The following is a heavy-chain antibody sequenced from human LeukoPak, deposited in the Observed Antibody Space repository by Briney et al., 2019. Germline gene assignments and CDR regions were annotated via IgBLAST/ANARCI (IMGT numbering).Heavy chain of an antibody. CDR2: IIPIFGTA. Sequence: SVKVSCKASGYTFTSYYMHWVRQAPGQGLEWMGGIIPIFGTANDAQKFQGRVTITADKSTSTAYMELSSLRSEDTAMYYCARSSIIAAAGPYYFDYWGQGTLVTVSS. CDR1: GYTFTSYY. CDR3: ARSSIIAAAGPYYFDY. J-gene: IGHJ4*02. V-gene: IGHV1-69*06. D-gene: IGHD6-13*01.